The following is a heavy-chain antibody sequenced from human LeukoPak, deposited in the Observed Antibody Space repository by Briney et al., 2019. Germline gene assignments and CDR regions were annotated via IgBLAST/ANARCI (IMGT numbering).Heavy chain of an antibody. D-gene: IGHD5-18*01. Sequence: ASVKVSCKASGYTFTGYYMHWVRQAPGQGLEWMGWINPNSSGTNYAQKFQGRVTMTRDTSISTAYMELSRLRSDDTAVYYCARADGLLTTAMVTYFDYWGQGTLVTVSS. CDR3: ARADGLLTTAMVTYFDY. CDR2: INPNSSGT. CDR1: GYTFTGYY. J-gene: IGHJ4*02. V-gene: IGHV1-2*02.